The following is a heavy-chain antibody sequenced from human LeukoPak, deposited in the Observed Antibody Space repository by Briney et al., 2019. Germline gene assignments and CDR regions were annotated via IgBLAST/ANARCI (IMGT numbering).Heavy chain of an antibody. V-gene: IGHV3-30-3*01. Sequence: GRSLRLSCAASGFTFSSYAMHWVRQAPGKGLEWVAVTSFDGTNEYYADSVRGRFTISRDNSKNTVYLHMNSLRTEDTAAYYCARVTLAAVGTMNYYFHGMDVWGQGTTVTVSS. CDR2: TSFDGTNE. CDR1: GFTFSSYA. J-gene: IGHJ6*02. CDR3: ARVTLAAVGTMNYYFHGMDV. D-gene: IGHD6-13*01.